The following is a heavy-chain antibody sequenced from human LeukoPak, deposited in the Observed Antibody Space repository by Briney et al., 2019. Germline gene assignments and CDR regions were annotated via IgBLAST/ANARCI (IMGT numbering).Heavy chain of an antibody. CDR2: FDPEDGET. D-gene: IGHD1-26*01. CDR1: GYTLTELS. Sequence: GASVKVSCKVSGYTLTELSMHWVRQAPGKGLEWMGGFDPEDGETIYAQKFQGRVTMTEDTSTDTAYMELSSLRSEDTAVYYCARAGSSGDYQAGSFEYWGQGTLVTVSS. J-gene: IGHJ4*02. CDR3: ARAGSSGDYQAGSFEY. V-gene: IGHV1-24*01.